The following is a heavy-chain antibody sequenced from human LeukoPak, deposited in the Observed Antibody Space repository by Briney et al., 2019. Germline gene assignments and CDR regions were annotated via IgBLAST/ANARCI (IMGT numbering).Heavy chain of an antibody. D-gene: IGHD6-19*01. V-gene: IGHV5-51*01. CDR3: CSGGKWLVAFDY. CDR1: GYSFTSYW. J-gene: IGHJ4*02. CDR2: IYPGDSDT. Sequence: GEALKFSWEGSGYSFTSYWIGWGRQMRGKGLEWMGIIYPGDSDTRYSTSFQGHVTISDDKSISTAYLQRSIMMASHTAMYCCCSGGKWLVAFDYWGQGTLVTVSS.